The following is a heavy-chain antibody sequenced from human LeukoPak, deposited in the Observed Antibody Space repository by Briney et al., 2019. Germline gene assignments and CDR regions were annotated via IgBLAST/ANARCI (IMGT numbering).Heavy chain of an antibody. Sequence: ASVKVSCKASGYTFTGYYMHWVRQAPGQGLEWRGRINPNSGGTNYAQKFQGRVTMTRDTSISTAYMELSRLRSDDTAVYYCARTIVGATRHDYWGQRTLVTVSS. V-gene: IGHV1-2*06. J-gene: IGHJ4*02. CDR2: INPNSGGT. D-gene: IGHD1-26*01. CDR3: ARTIVGATRHDY. CDR1: GYTFTGYY.